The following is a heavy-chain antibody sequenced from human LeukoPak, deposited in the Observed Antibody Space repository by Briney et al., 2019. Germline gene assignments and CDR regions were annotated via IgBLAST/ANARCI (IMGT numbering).Heavy chain of an antibody. CDR1: GGIFSKWS. J-gene: IGHJ4*02. CDR3: ASGGVTVYSYGPDY. CDR2: IIPEFEET. Sequence: SVKVSCKAIGGIFSKWSISWVRQAPGQGLEWVGTIIPEFEETHYAQKLQGRVTISADDSATAAYMELSSLRSDDTAVYYCASGGVTVYSYGPDYWGQGTLVAVSS. V-gene: IGHV1-69*13. D-gene: IGHD5-18*01.